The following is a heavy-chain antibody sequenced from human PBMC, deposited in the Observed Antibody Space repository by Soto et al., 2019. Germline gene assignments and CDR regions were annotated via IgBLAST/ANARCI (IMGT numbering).Heavy chain of an antibody. CDR3: ARDQAESRYTGGWSKDY. Sequence: QVPLVESGGDVVQPGRSLRLSCAASGFTLSNYAMHWVRQAPGKGLEWVAVISDDGSKTHYADSLKGRFTISRDNSRDRIYLELYSLRLEDTAVYYCARDQAESRYTGGWSKDYWGQGTRVTVSS. J-gene: IGHJ4*02. CDR1: GFTLSNYA. CDR2: ISDDGSKT. D-gene: IGHD6-19*01. V-gene: IGHV3-30*03.